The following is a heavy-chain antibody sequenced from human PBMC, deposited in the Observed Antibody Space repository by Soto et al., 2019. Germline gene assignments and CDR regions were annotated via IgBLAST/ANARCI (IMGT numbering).Heavy chain of an antibody. J-gene: IGHJ6*02. V-gene: IGHV1-69*13. CDR3: ASSPGITIFGVVISPYYYYGMDV. Sequence: SVKVSCKASGGTFSSYAISWVRQAPGQGLEWMGGIIPIFGTANYAQKFQGRVTITADESTSTAYMELSSLRSEDTAVYYCASSPGITIFGVVISPYYYYGMDVWGQGTTVTVSS. CDR2: IIPIFGTA. D-gene: IGHD3-3*01. CDR1: GGTFSSYA.